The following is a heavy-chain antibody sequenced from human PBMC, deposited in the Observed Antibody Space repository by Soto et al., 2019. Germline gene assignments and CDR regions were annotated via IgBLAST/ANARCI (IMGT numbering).Heavy chain of an antibody. Sequence: QLRQSGPGLVKPPETLSLTCSVSGASITSGDYYWGWIRQPPGTGLEWIGSIFSDGSPYYNPSLQSRVTFSIDTSRNEFSLKLNSATAADTAVYYCVRTVGSSWFFDLWGRGTLITVSS. CDR1: GASITSGDYY. CDR2: IFSDGSP. J-gene: IGHJ2*01. CDR3: VRTVGSSWFFDL. V-gene: IGHV4-39*01. D-gene: IGHD3-10*01.